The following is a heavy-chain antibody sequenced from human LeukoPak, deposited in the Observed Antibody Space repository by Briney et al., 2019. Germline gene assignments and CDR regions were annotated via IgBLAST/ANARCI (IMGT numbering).Heavy chain of an antibody. J-gene: IGHJ4*02. Sequence: GGSLRLSCAASGFTFSSYAMSWVRQAPGKGLEWVSAISGSGGSTYYADSVKGRFTISRDNSKNTLYLQMNSLRAEDTAVYYCAKDSRYYYGSEETDYWGQGTLVTVSS. CDR2: ISGSGGST. CDR3: AKDSRYYYGSEETDY. CDR1: GFTFSSYA. V-gene: IGHV3-23*01. D-gene: IGHD3-10*01.